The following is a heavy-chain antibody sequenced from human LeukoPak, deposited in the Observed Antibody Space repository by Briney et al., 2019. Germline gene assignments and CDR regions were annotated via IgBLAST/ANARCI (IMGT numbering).Heavy chain of an antibody. CDR1: GGSFSGYY. V-gene: IGHV4-34*01. Sequence: NPSETLSLTCAVYGGSFSGYYWSWIRQPPGKGLEWIGEINHSGSTNYNPSLKSRVTISVDTSKNQFSLKLSSVTAADTAVYYCARGWFDWLLSSYFDYWGQGTLVTVSS. D-gene: IGHD3-9*01. CDR2: INHSGST. CDR3: ARGWFDWLLSSYFDY. J-gene: IGHJ4*02.